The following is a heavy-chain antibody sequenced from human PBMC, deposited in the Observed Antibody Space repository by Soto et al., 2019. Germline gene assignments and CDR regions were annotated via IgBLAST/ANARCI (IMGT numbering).Heavy chain of an antibody. CDR1: GGAISGYY. V-gene: IGHV4-4*07. CDR2: IYSSGST. D-gene: IGHD3-3*01. Sequence: SETLSLTCTVTGGAISGYYWTWIRQSDGEGLEWIGRIYSSGSTNYNPSLKSRVTISLDTSMNYFSLRLSSVTAADTAVYYCARGQRFSDWFDPWGQGTLVTVAS. J-gene: IGHJ5*02. CDR3: ARGQRFSDWFDP.